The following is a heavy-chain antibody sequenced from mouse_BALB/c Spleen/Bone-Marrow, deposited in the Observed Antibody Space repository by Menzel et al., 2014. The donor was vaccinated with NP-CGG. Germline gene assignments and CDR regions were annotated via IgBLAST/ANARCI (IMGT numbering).Heavy chain of an antibody. Sequence: DVQLVESGGGLVQPGGSMKLSCVASGFTFSNYWMNWVRQSPEKGLEWVAEIRLKSNNYATHYAESVKGRFTISSDDSKSSVYLQMNNLRAEDTGIYYCTRPRDGYSFAYWGQGTLVTVSA. CDR1: GFTFSNYW. CDR2: IRLKSNNYAT. D-gene: IGHD2-3*01. J-gene: IGHJ3*01. V-gene: IGHV6-6*02. CDR3: TRPRDGYSFAY.